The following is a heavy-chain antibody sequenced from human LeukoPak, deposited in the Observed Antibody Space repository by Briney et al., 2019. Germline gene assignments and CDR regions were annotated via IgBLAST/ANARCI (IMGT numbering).Heavy chain of an antibody. CDR1: GFTFSSYA. CDR2: ISWNSGSI. Sequence: GGSLRLSCAASGFTFSSYAMHWVRQAPGKGLEWVSGISWNSGSIGYADSVKGRFTISRDNAKNSLYLQMNSLRAEDTALYYCAKDISRYGENFDYWGQGTLVTVSS. D-gene: IGHD4-17*01. V-gene: IGHV3-9*01. J-gene: IGHJ4*02. CDR3: AKDISRYGENFDY.